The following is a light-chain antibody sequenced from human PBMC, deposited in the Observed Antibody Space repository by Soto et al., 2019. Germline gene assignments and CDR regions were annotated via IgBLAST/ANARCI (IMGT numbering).Light chain of an antibody. CDR1: SSNVGGNP. Sequence: QSVLTQPPSASVTPGQRVTISCSGSSSNVGGNPVNWYQHVPTTSPKLLIYTNTQRPSEVTDRFSGSKSGTSASLAISGLQSEDEADYYCASWDDSLNGPVFGTGTKLTVL. V-gene: IGLV1-44*01. CDR3: ASWDDSLNGPV. J-gene: IGLJ1*01. CDR2: TNT.